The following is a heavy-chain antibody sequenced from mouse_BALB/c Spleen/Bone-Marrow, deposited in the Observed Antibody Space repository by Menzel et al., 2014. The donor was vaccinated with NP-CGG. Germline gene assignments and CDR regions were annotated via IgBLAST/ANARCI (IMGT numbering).Heavy chain of an antibody. Sequence: VQLKQSGPELARPGPSVKLSCTASAYTFTSYTMHRVKQRPGQGLEWIGYITPNSVHTNYNQKFKDRATLTADKSSSSAYMQLSSLTAEDAAIYCGSRSSFADGMDSWGQGTPVTVSA. J-gene: IGHJ4*01. CDR1: AYTFTSYT. CDR2: ITPNSVHT. V-gene: IGHV1-4*01. CDR3: SRSSFADGMDS.